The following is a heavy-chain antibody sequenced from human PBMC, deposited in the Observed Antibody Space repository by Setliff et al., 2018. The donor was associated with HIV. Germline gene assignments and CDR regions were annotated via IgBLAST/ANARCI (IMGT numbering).Heavy chain of an antibody. CDR1: GYTFTTYH. V-gene: IGHV1-46*01. J-gene: IGHJ4*02. CDR2: INPKNRST. Sequence: GASVKVSCKASGYTFTTYHMHWLRQAPGQGLEWMGIINPKNRSTTYAQRFQDRVTMTSDTSTNTFYMELSSLKSEDTAVYYCATRPRIAARPFDYWGQGMLVTVSS. CDR3: ATRPRIAARPFDY. D-gene: IGHD6-6*01.